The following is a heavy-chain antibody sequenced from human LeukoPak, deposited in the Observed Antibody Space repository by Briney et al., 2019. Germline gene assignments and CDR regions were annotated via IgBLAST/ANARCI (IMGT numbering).Heavy chain of an antibody. D-gene: IGHD2/OR15-2a*01. CDR2: ISTTSSTI. J-gene: IGHJ4*02. V-gene: IGHV3-48*02. CDR3: ARGEILNDY. Sequence: GGSLRLSCATSGFSFSTYSMNWVRQAPGKGLEWVSYISTTSSTIYYADSVKGRFTISRDTAKNSLYLQMNSLRDEDTAVYYCARGEILNDYWGQGTLVTVSS. CDR1: GFSFSTYS.